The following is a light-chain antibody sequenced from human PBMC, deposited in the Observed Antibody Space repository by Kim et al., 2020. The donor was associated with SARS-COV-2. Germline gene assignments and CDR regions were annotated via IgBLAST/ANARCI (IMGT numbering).Light chain of an antibody. CDR2: GKN. Sequence: ALVLTGRITYRGDSLRSFYAAWYHQKPGQAPILVIYGKNHRPSGIPDRFSGSSSGNTASLTITGTQAGDEADYYCNSRDSNDNVVFGGGTQLTVL. CDR3: NSRDSNDNVV. CDR1: SLRSFY. J-gene: IGLJ2*01. V-gene: IGLV3-19*01.